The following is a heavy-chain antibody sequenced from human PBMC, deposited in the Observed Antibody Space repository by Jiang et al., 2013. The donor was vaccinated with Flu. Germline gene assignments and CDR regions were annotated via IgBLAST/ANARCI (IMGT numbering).Heavy chain of an antibody. CDR2: IYDSGST. J-gene: IGHJ5*02. Sequence: KPSRPCPSPALSLVAPSAVVVTLGLDPPAPRKGLEWIGSIYDSGSTYYNPSLKSRVTISVDTSRNYFSLKLSSVTAADTAVYYCARQSRPLEAAGDNWFDPWGQGTLVIVSS. V-gene: IGHV4-39*01. CDR1: VAPSAVVVT. D-gene: IGHD6-13*01. CDR3: ARQSRPLEAAGDNWFDP.